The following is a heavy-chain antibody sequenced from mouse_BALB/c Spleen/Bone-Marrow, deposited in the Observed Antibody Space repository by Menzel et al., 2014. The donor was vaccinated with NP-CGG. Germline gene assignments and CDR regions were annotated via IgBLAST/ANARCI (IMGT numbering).Heavy chain of an antibody. J-gene: IGHJ2*01. Sequence: DVMLVESGGGLVKPGGSLKLSCAASGFTFSSYAMSWVRQSPEKRLEWVAEISSGGSYTYYPDTVTGRFTISRDNAKNTLYLEMSSLRSEDTATYYCARDSSGYFDYWGQGTTLTVSS. D-gene: IGHD3-1*01. CDR2: ISSGGSYT. CDR1: GFTFSSYA. CDR3: ARDSSGYFDY. V-gene: IGHV5-9-4*01.